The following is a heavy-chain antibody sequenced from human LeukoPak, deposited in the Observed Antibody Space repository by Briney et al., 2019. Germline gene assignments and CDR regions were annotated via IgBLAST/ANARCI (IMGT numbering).Heavy chain of an antibody. CDR2: FGPEDGET. CDR1: GYTLPELF. Sequence: ASVKVSCKVSGYTLPELFIHWVRQAPGKGLEWMGGFGPEDGETAFAQKFQGRVTLTEDSSTDTAYMELSSLSPDGTAVYFCATLAIFGMTIDQAYGFDVWGQGTMVAVSS. D-gene: IGHD3-3*01. V-gene: IGHV1-24*01. J-gene: IGHJ3*01. CDR3: ATLAIFGMTIDQAYGFDV.